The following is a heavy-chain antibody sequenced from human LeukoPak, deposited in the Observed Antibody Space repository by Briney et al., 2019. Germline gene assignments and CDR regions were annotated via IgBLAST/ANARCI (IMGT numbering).Heavy chain of an antibody. Sequence: SETLSLTCNVSGYSISSGFYWGWIRQSPGEGLEWIATIFHSGSIFYNPSLKGRVSLSVDTSQNQFSLELNSVTAADTAVYYCVRMAVSYYYDSSTYSPVAFDVWGEGTMVTVSS. D-gene: IGHD3-22*01. V-gene: IGHV4-38-2*02. CDR2: IFHSGSI. CDR1: GYSISSGFY. CDR3: VRMAVSYYYDSSTYSPVAFDV. J-gene: IGHJ3*01.